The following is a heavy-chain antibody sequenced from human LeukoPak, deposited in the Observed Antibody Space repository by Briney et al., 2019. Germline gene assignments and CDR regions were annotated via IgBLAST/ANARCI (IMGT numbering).Heavy chain of an antibody. CDR3: ARGGGDY. D-gene: IGHD1-26*01. J-gene: IGHJ4*02. CDR1: GFTFSDYW. CDR2: IKQDGGDK. V-gene: IGHV3-7*01. Sequence: GGSLRLSCVASGFTFSDYWVTWVRQAPGKGLEWVANIKQDGGDKKYVDSVKGRFTISRDNAENSLYLQMDSLRDEDTAVYYCARGGGDYWGQGTLVTVTS.